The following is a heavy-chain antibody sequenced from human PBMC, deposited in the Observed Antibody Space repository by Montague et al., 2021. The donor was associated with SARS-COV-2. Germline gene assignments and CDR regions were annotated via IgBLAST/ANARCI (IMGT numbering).Heavy chain of an antibody. V-gene: IGHV4-34*01. J-gene: IGHJ6*02. CDR3: ARVRYYGSGTSLGMDV. Sequence: SETLSLTCAVYGGSFSGYYWSWIRQPPGKGLEWIGEINHSGSANYNPSLKSRVTISVDTSKNQFSLKLSSVTAADTAVYYCARVRYYGSGTSLGMDVWGQGTTVTGSS. D-gene: IGHD3-10*01. CDR1: GGSFSGYY. CDR2: INHSGSA.